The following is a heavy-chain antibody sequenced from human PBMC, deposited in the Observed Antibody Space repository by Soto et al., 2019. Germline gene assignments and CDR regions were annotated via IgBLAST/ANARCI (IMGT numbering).Heavy chain of an antibody. V-gene: IGHV3-23*01. CDR1: GFTFSSYA. Sequence: GVSLRLSCAASGFTFSSYAMSWVRQAPGKGLGWVSAISGSGGSTYYADSVKGRFTISRDNSKNTLYLQMNSLRAEDTAVYYCAKEKRCSGGSCPFDPWGQGTLVTVSS. CDR2: ISGSGGST. D-gene: IGHD2-15*01. CDR3: AKEKRCSGGSCPFDP. J-gene: IGHJ5*02.